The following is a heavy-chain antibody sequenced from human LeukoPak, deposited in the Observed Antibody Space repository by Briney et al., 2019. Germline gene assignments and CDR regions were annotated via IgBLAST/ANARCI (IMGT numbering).Heavy chain of an antibody. CDR2: INPNSDVT. CDR1: GYAFIDYY. CDR3: ARGRSFGELGVY. Sequence: ASVTVSCKASGYAFIDYYIHWVRHAPGQGLEWMGSINPNSDVTNYAQNFQGRVTMTRDTFIRTAYMELSRLTSDDTAVYYCARGRSFGELGVYWGQGTLLTVSS. V-gene: IGHV1-2*02. D-gene: IGHD3-10*01. J-gene: IGHJ4*02.